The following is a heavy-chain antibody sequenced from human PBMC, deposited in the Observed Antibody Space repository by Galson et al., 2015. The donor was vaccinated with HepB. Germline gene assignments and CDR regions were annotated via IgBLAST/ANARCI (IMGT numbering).Heavy chain of an antibody. Sequence: PALVKPTQTLTLTCTFSEFSLSASGMGVGWIRQPPGKALEWLALIYWNNAKRYSPSLKNRLTLTRDTSKNQVVFTLTNVDPVDTATYYCAPSRAASSSWFFDFWGQGSPVTVSS. CDR2: IYWNNAK. CDR1: EFSLSASGMG. J-gene: IGHJ4*02. D-gene: IGHD6-13*01. V-gene: IGHV2-5*01. CDR3: APSRAASSSWFFDF.